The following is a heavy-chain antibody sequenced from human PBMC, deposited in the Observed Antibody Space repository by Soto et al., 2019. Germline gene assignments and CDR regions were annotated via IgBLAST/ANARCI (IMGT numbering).Heavy chain of an antibody. J-gene: IGHJ4*02. CDR2: ISSSSTYI. V-gene: IGHV3-21*04. CDR1: GFTFSSHS. CDR3: AKVTGYYMDH. D-gene: IGHD3-9*01. Sequence: EVQVVESGGGLVKPGGSLRLSCAASGFTFSSHSMNWVRQAPGKGLEWVSTISSSSTYIYYADSVKGRFTISRDNAKNSLYLQMSSPGAEDTDVYYCAKVTGYYMDHWGQGTLVTVSS.